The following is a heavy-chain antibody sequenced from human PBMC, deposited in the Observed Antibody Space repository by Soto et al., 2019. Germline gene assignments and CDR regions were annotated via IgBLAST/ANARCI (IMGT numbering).Heavy chain of an antibody. CDR3: ARGYFYGSGRNYGMDV. J-gene: IGHJ6*02. V-gene: IGHV1-3*01. D-gene: IGHD3-10*01. CDR2: INAGNGNT. Sequence: ASVKVSCKASGYTFTSYAMHWVRQAPGQRLEWMGWINAGNGNTKYSQKFQGRVTITRDTSASTAYMELSSLRSEDTAVYYCARGYFYGSGRNYGMDVWGQGTTVTVSS. CDR1: GYTFTSYA.